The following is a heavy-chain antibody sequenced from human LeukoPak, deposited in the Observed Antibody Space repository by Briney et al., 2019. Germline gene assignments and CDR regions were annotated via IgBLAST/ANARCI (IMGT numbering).Heavy chain of an antibody. Sequence: PGGSLRLSCVASGFPLSASAMNWVRQAPGKGLEWISALSSGGDTYYADSVEGRFSISRDNSRNSLYLRMDSLREDDTAIYYCAQRGTGHYLVAWGQGTLVSVSS. CDR3: AQRGTGHYLVA. J-gene: IGHJ4*02. CDR2: LSSGGDT. CDR1: GFPLSASA. D-gene: IGHD3-16*01. V-gene: IGHV3-23*01.